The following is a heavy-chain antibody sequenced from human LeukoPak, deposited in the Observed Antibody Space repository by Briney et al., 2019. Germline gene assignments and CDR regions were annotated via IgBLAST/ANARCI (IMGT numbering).Heavy chain of an antibody. CDR2: IRSKANSYAT. Sequence: PGGSLRLSCAASGFTFSGSAMHWVRQASGKGLEWVGRIRSKANSYATAYAASVKGRFTISRDDSKNTAYLQMNSLKTEDTAVYYCTRGGEIWSGTMFGGGRETLAPVSS. D-gene: IGHD3-10*01. V-gene: IGHV3-73*01. J-gene: IGHJ4*02. CDR3: TRGGEIWSGTMFG. CDR1: GFTFSGSA.